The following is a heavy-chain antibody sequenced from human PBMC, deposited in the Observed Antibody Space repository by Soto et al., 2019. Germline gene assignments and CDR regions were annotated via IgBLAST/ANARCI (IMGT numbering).Heavy chain of an antibody. CDR2: INSDGSST. V-gene: IGHV3-74*01. J-gene: IGHJ6*02. D-gene: IGHD2-2*01. CDR1: GFTFSSYW. Sequence: GGSLRLSCAAAGFTFSSYWMHWVRQAPGKGLVWVSRINSDGSSTSYADSVKGRFTISRDNAKNTLYLQMTSLRAEDTAVYYCAHGTRRPADYYYYGMDVWGQGTTVTVS. CDR3: AHGTRRPADYYYYGMDV.